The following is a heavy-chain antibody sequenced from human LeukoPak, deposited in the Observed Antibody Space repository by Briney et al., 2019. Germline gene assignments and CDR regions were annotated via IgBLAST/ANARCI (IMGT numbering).Heavy chain of an antibody. Sequence: SETLSLTCTVSGGSISSYYWSWIRQPPGKGLEWIGYIYTSGSTNYNPSLKSRVTISVDTSKNQFSLKLSSVTAADTAVYYCARGYSGYDFRFDPWGQGTLVTVSS. CDR2: IYTSGST. V-gene: IGHV4-4*09. CDR3: ARGYSGYDFRFDP. CDR1: GGSISSYY. J-gene: IGHJ5*02. D-gene: IGHD5-12*01.